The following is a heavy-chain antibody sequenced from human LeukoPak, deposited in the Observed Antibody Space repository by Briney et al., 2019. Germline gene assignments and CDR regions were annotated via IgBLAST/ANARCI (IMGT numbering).Heavy chain of an antibody. Sequence: GESLKISCKGSGYSFPNYWIAWVRQMPGKGLEWMGIIYIGDSDTRYSPSFQGQVTISADKSISTAYLQRSSLKASDTAMYYCARQSGTIASGVTDYWGQGTLVTVSS. CDR2: IYIGDSDT. J-gene: IGHJ4*02. CDR3: ARQSGTIASGVTDY. D-gene: IGHD6-13*01. CDR1: GYSFPNYW. V-gene: IGHV5-51*01.